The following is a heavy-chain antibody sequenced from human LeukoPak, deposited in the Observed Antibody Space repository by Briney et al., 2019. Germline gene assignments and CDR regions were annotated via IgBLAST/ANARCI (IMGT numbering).Heavy chain of an antibody. V-gene: IGHV3-23*01. Sequence: AGGSLRLSCAASGFTFSSYWMHWVRQGPGKGLEWVSAISGSGGSTYYADSVKGRFTISRDNSKNTLYLQMNSLRAEDTAVYYCAKAPVVVTRYFDYWGQGTLVTVSS. J-gene: IGHJ4*02. CDR3: AKAPVVVTRYFDY. D-gene: IGHD2-15*01. CDR1: GFTFSSYW. CDR2: ISGSGGST.